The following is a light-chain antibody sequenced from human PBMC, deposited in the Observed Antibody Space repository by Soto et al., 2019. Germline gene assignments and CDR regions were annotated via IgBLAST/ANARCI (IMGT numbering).Light chain of an antibody. CDR3: QQYNNWTPT. CDR2: GAS. J-gene: IGKJ5*01. CDR1: QSVRSY. V-gene: IGKV3-15*01. Sequence: VMTQSPLSLPVTLGQPATLSRRDSQSVRSYLAWYQQKHGQAPRLXIYGASTRETGIPARFSGSGSGTEFTLTISSLQSEDFEVDYCQQYNNWTPTFGQGTRLEIK.